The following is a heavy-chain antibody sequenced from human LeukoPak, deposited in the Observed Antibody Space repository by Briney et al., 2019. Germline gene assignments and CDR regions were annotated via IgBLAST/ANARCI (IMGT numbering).Heavy chain of an antibody. CDR1: GFTFSSYE. V-gene: IGHV3-48*03. Sequence: QPGGSLRLSCAASGFTFSSYEMHWVRPAPGKGLEWVSYISSSGSTIYYADSVKGRFTIYRDNAKNSLYLQMNSLRAEDTAVYYCAREGQWDLFDYWGQGTLVTGSS. CDR2: ISSSGSTI. D-gene: IGHD1-26*01. CDR3: AREGQWDLFDY. J-gene: IGHJ4*02.